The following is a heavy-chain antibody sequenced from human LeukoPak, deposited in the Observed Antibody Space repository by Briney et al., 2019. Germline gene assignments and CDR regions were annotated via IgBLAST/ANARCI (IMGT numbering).Heavy chain of an antibody. CDR2: IYHSGST. CDR3: ARIGYYYDSTGYSHDAFDI. CDR1: GYSISSGYY. Sequence: SETLSLTCAVSGYSISSGYYWGWIRQPPGKGLEWIGSIYHSGSTYYNPSLRSRVTISVDTSKNQFSLKLSSVTAAGTAVYYCARIGYYYDSTGYSHDAFDIWGQGTMVTVSS. D-gene: IGHD3-22*01. V-gene: IGHV4-38-2*01. J-gene: IGHJ3*02.